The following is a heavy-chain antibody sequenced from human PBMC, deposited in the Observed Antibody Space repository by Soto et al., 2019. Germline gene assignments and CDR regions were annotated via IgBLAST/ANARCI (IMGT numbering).Heavy chain of an antibody. CDR3: ERARLRYNWNDEFDY. Sequence: QVQLQESGPGLVKPSETLSLTCTVSGGSVSSGSYNWSWIRQPPGKGLEWIGYIYYSGSTNYNPSLKSRVTISVDTSKNQFSLKMSSVTAADTAVYYCERARLRYNWNDEFDYWGQGTLVTVSS. J-gene: IGHJ4*02. CDR2: IYYSGST. D-gene: IGHD1-20*01. V-gene: IGHV4-61*01. CDR1: GGSVSSGSYN.